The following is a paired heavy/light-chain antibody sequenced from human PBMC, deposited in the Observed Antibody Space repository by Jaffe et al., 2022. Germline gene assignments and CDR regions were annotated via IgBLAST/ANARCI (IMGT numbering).Light chain of an antibody. CDR1: TGAVTSGYY. Sequence: QTVVTQEPSLTVSPGGTVTLTCASSTGAVTSGYYPNWFQQKPGQAPRALIYSTSNKHSWTPARFSGSLLGGKAALTLSGVQPEDEAEYYCLLYYGGAQLVFGGGTKLTVL. V-gene: IGLV7-43*01. J-gene: IGLJ3*02. CDR3: LLYYGGAQLV. CDR2: STS.
Heavy chain of an antibody. J-gene: IGHJ4*02. Sequence: EVQLVESGGGLVQPGGSLRLSCAASGFTFSSYWMHWVRQAPGKGLVWVSRINSDGSSTSYADSVKGRFTISRDNAKNTLYLQMNSLRAEDTAVYYCARMGTYDILTGYCHYFDYWGQGTLVTVSS. D-gene: IGHD3-9*01. V-gene: IGHV3-74*01. CDR1: GFTFSSYW. CDR3: ARMGTYDILTGYCHYFDY. CDR2: INSDGSST.